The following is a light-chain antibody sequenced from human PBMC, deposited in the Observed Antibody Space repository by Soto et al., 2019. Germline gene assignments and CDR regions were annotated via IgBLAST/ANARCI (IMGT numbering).Light chain of an antibody. CDR3: TSYAGGYTFV. V-gene: IGLV2-11*01. Sequence: QCALTHPRPVRGSRAQSVPLFCTDPNTDVGGHNYVSWYLQHPGKAPKLMIYDVSERPSGVPDRFSGSKSSNTASLTISGLQAEDEADYYCTSYAGGYTFVFGTGTKVTVL. J-gene: IGLJ1*01. CDR2: DVS. CDR1: NTDVGGHNY.